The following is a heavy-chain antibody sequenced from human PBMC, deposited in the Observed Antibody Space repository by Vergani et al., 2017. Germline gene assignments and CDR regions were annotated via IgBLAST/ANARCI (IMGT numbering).Heavy chain of an antibody. J-gene: IGHJ5*02. Sequence: EVQLVESGGGLVQPGGSLRLSCAASGFTFSSYEMNWVRQAPGKGLEWVSYISSSGSTIYYADSVKGRFTISRDNAKNSLYLQMNSLRAEDTAVYYCARASFGYYDSSGYYGWFDPWGQGTLATVSS. V-gene: IGHV3-48*03. CDR2: ISSSGSTI. D-gene: IGHD3-22*01. CDR1: GFTFSSYE. CDR3: ARASFGYYDSSGYYGWFDP.